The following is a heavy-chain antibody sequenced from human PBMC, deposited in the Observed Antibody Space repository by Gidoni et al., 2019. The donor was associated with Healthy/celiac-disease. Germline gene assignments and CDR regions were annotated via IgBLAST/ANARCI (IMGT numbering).Heavy chain of an antibody. CDR3: ATPIHGRGGMDV. V-gene: IGHV5-51*01. CDR1: GYSFTSYW. D-gene: IGHD1-26*01. J-gene: IGHJ6*02. CDR2: IYPGDSDT. Sequence: VPLLHSCAYVKPPGQSLTLSCKGSGYSFTSYWIGWVRQMPGKGREWMGIIYPGDSDTRYSPYFQGQVTISAEKSISTAYLQWSSLKASDTAMYYCATPIHGRGGMDVWGQGTTVTVSS.